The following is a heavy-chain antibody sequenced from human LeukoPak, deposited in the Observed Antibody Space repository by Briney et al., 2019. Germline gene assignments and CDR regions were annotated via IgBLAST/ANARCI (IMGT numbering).Heavy chain of an antibody. J-gene: IGHJ4*02. Sequence: GESLKISCKGSGYSFTSYWIMWVRQMPGKGLEWMGKIDPSDSYTKYSPSFQGHVIVSADKSLSTAYLQWSSLKASDTAMYYCARASAASWYYFDYWGPGTLVTVSS. V-gene: IGHV5-10-1*01. D-gene: IGHD6-13*01. CDR1: GYSFTSYW. CDR3: ARASAASWYYFDY. CDR2: IDPSDSYT.